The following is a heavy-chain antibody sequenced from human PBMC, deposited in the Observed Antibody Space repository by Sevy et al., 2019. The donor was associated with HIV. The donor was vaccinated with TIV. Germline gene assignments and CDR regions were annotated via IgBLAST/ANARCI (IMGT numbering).Heavy chain of an antibody. CDR1: GFTFSSYE. V-gene: IGHV3-48*03. CDR3: ARYRQGITVAGTAIDY. Sequence: RGCLRLSCAASGFTFSSYEMNWVRQAPGKGLERISYITLSGSSMYYADSVKGRFTISRDNAKNSLYLQMNSLRAEDTAVYYCARYRQGITVAGTAIDYWGQGTLVTVSS. J-gene: IGHJ4*02. D-gene: IGHD6-19*01. CDR2: ITLSGSSM.